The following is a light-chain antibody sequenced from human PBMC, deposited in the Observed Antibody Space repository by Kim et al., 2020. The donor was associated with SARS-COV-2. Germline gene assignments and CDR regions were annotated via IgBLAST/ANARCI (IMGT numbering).Light chain of an antibody. J-gene: IGKJ1*01. CDR1: QTISNN. V-gene: IGKV3-15*01. CDR3: QQYKNWPKT. CDR2: GAS. Sequence: EIVMTQSPATLSVSPGERATLSCRASQTISNNLAWFQQNPGQAPRLLIYGASTRATGIPARFSGSGSGTEFTLTISSLQSEDFALYYCQQYKNWPKTFGQGTKVDIK.